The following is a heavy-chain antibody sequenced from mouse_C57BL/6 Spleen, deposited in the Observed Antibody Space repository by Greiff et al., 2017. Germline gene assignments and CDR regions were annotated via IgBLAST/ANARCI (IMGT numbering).Heavy chain of an antibody. D-gene: IGHD1-1*01. CDR1: GFTFSDFY. J-gene: IGHJ4*01. Sequence: EVQLVESGGGLVQSGRSLRLSCATSGFTFSDFYMEWVRQAPGKGLEWIAASRHKANDYTTEYSASVKGRFIVSRDTSHSILYLLMNALRAEDTAILYCAREARYYGSRGAMDDWGQGTSVTVSS. V-gene: IGHV7-1*01. CDR2: SRHKANDYTT. CDR3: AREARYYGSRGAMDD.